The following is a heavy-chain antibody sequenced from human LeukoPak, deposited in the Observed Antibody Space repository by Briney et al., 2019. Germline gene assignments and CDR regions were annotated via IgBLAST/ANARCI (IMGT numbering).Heavy chain of an antibody. V-gene: IGHV3-21*01. Sequence: PGGSLRLSCAASGFTFSSYSMNWVRQAPGKGLEWVSSISSSSSYIYYADSVKGRFTIFRDNAKNSLYLQMNSLRAEDTAVYYCARGAPGSSQPVDYWGQGTLVTVSS. CDR2: ISSSSSYI. CDR1: GFTFSSYS. J-gene: IGHJ4*02. D-gene: IGHD6-13*01. CDR3: ARGAPGSSQPVDY.